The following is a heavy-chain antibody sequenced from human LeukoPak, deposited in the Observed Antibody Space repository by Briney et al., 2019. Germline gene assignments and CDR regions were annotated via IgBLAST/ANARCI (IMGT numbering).Heavy chain of an antibody. V-gene: IGHV4-30-4*01. CDR3: ASYVDCGGDCYRVGY. CDR2: IYYSGST. D-gene: IGHD2-21*02. J-gene: IGHJ4*02. CDR1: GGSISSGDYY. Sequence: PSETLSLTCTVSGGSISSGDYYWSWIRQPPGKGLEWIGYIYYSGSTYYNPSLKSRVTISVDTSKNQFSLKLSSVTAADTAVYYCASYVDCGGDCYRVGYWGQGTLVTVSS.